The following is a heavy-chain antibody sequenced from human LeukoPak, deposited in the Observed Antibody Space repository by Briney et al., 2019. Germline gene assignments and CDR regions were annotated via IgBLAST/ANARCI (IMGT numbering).Heavy chain of an antibody. CDR3: ARAALGVWFGEPLGGPTEY. V-gene: IGHV1-2*02. CDR1: AYTFTGYY. D-gene: IGHD3-10*01. Sequence: ASVKVSCKASAYTFTGYYIHWVRQAPGQGLEWMGWINPNSGGTYYAQSFQDRVTMTRDTSISTAYMELSRLRSDDTAVYYCARAALGVWFGEPLGGPTEYWGQGTLVTVSS. CDR2: INPNSGGT. J-gene: IGHJ4*02.